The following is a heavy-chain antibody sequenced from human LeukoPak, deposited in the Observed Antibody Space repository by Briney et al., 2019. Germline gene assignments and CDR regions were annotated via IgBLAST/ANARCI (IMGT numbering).Heavy chain of an antibody. Sequence: PSETLSLTCTVSGASVSSYYWIWIRQPAGRGLEWIGRIDASGSTNYNPSLKSRVTMSVDSPKNQFSLKVSSVTAADTAVYYCARKDGDIWGQGTMVTVSS. D-gene: IGHD5-24*01. CDR3: ARKDGDI. J-gene: IGHJ3*02. CDR2: IDASGST. V-gene: IGHV4-4*07. CDR1: GASVSSYY.